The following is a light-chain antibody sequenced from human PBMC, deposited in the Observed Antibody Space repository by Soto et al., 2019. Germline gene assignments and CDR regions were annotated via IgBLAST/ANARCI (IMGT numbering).Light chain of an antibody. CDR2: DVT. CDR1: SSDIGGYNS. CDR3: SSYAATNKVT. J-gene: IGLJ2*01. Sequence: QSALTQPPSASGSPGQSVTISCTGASSDIGGYNSVSWYQHHPAKAPKLIIYDVTKRPSGVPDRFSGSKSGNTASLTVSGLQAEDEADYFCSSYAATNKVTFGGETKLTVL. V-gene: IGLV2-8*01.